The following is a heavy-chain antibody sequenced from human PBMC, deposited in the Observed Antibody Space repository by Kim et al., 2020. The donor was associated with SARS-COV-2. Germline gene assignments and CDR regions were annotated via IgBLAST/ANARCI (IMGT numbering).Heavy chain of an antibody. CDR3: CARIPYYDSSGYYARVGWYFDL. V-gene: IGHV1-24*01. CDR1: GYTLTELS. J-gene: IGHJ2*01. CDR2: FDPEDGET. D-gene: IGHD3-22*01. Sequence: ASVKVSCKVSGYTLTELSMHWVRQAPGKGLEWMGGFDPEDGETIYAQKFQGRVTITEDTSTDTAYMELSSLRSEDTAVYYCCARIPYYDSSGYYARVGWYFDLWGRGTLVTVSS.